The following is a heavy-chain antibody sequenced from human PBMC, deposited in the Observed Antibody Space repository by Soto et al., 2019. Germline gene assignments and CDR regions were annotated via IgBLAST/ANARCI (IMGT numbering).Heavy chain of an antibody. CDR2: INHSGST. CDR3: ARGLVVVVAATNWFDP. V-gene: IGHV4-4*02. CDR1: GGSISSSNW. Sequence: SETLSLTCAVSGGSISSSNWWSWIRQPPGKGLEWIGEINHSGSTNYNPSLKSRVTISVDTSKNQFSLKLSSVTAADTAVYYCARGLVVVVAATNWFDPWGQGTLVTVSS. J-gene: IGHJ5*02. D-gene: IGHD2-15*01.